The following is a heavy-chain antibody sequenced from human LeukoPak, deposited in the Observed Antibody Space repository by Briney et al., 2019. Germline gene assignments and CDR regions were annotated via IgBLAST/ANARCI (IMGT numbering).Heavy chain of an antibody. CDR1: GFTFSSYS. Sequence: GSLRLSCAASGFTFSSYSMSWVRQAPGKGLEWVSSVSSSSSYIYYADSVKGRFTISRDNAKNSLYLQMNSLRAEDTAVYYCARGLLNYYGMDVWGQGTTVTVSS. D-gene: IGHD3-9*01. J-gene: IGHJ6*02. CDR3: ARGLLNYYGMDV. V-gene: IGHV3-21*01. CDR2: VSSSSSYI.